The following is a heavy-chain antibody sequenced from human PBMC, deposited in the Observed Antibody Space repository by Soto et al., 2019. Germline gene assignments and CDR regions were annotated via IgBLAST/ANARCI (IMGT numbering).Heavy chain of an antibody. J-gene: IGHJ4*02. D-gene: IGHD2-15*01. CDR2: INAGNGNT. V-gene: IGHV1-3*01. CDR1: GYTFTSYA. CDR3: ARDLGVALASLTLDF. Sequence: ASVKVSCKASGYTFTSYAMHWVRQAPGQRLEWMGWINAGNGNTKYSQKFQGRVTITRDTSASTAYMELSSLRSEDTAVYYCARDLGVALASLTLDFWGRGTLVTVS.